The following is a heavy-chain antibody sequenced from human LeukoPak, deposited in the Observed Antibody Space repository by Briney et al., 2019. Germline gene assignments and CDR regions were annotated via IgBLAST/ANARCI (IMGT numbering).Heavy chain of an antibody. J-gene: IGHJ5*02. V-gene: IGHV4-30-4*01. CDR1: GAAINSGDYY. CDR2: MHYSGGT. Sequence: SQTLSLTCTVSGAAINSGDYYWSWIRQSPGRGLEWIGYMHYSGGTDYNPSLKSRITISEDTSKNQFSLKLNSVTAADTAVYYCVRGANRYDPWGQGTLVTVSS. CDR3: VRGANRYDP.